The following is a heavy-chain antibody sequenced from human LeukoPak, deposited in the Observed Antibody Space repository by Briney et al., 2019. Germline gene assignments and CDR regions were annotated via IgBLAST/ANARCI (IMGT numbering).Heavy chain of an antibody. Sequence: PGGSLRLSCAASGFTFSNYWMHWVRQAPGKGLVWVSRINSDGRSAVYADSVKGRFTVSRDNAKNTLYLQMNSLRAEDTAVYYCSRVSTTDDHWGQGTLVTVSS. CDR3: SRVSTTDDH. D-gene: IGHD2/OR15-2a*01. CDR1: GFTFSNYW. V-gene: IGHV3-74*01. CDR2: INSDGRSA. J-gene: IGHJ4*02.